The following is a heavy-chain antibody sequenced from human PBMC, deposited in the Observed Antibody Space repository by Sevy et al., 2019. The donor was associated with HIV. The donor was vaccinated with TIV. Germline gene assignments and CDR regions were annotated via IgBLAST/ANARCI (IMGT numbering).Heavy chain of an antibody. CDR3: AKGSRATASAFDI. D-gene: IGHD2-21*02. CDR2: ISYDGSHK. J-gene: IGHJ3*02. Sequence: GGSLRLSCAASGFTFSNYGMHWVRQAPGKGLEWVAVISYDGSHKYYSDSVRGRFTSSRDNSKNTVWLQMSSLRAEDTALYYCAKGSRATASAFDIWGQGTMVTVSS. CDR1: GFTFSNYG. V-gene: IGHV3-30*18.